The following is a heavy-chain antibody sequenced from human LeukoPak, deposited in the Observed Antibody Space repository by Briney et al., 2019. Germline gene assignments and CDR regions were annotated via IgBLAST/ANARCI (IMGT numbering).Heavy chain of an antibody. CDR1: GYTFGRCW. CDR2: INNDGSST. J-gene: IGHJ4*02. V-gene: IGHV3-74*01. D-gene: IGHD6-13*01. CDR3: ARKGYGNPYYFDY. Sequence: GVSLRLSCAASGYTFGRCWMYWVRQAPGKGLVWVSRINNDGSSTIYADSVKGRFTISRDNAKNTLYLQMNSLRAEDTAVYYCARKGYGNPYYFDYWGQGTLVTVSS.